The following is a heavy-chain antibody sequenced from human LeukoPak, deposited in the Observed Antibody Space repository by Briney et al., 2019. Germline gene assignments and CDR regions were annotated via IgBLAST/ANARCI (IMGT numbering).Heavy chain of an antibody. CDR3: ARGGPNNSGWILDF. D-gene: IGHD6-19*01. Sequence: ASVKVSCKTSGYTFTSYAMHWVRQAPGQRLEWMGCINSDNGDTQFSRKFQGRVTITRDTSASTAYMELSSLTSEDMAVFYCARGGPNNSGWILDFWGQGTLVSVSS. CDR1: GYTFTSYA. V-gene: IGHV1-3*03. CDR2: INSDNGDT. J-gene: IGHJ4*02.